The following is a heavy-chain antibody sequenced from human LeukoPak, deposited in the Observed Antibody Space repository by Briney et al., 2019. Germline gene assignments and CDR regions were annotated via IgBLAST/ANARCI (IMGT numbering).Heavy chain of an antibody. V-gene: IGHV3-30*18. J-gene: IGHJ4*02. D-gene: IGHD5-12*01. CDR1: GFTFSSYG. Sequence: PGRSLRLSCAASGFTFSSYGMHWVRPAPGKGLEWVAVISYDGSNKYYADSVKGRFTISRDNSKNTLYLQMNSLRAEDTAVYYCAKEGSGYGQIHNWGQGTLVTVSS. CDR3: AKEGSGYGQIHN. CDR2: ISYDGSNK.